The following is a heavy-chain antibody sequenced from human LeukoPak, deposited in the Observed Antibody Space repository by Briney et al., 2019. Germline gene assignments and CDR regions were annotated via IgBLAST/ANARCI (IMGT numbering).Heavy chain of an antibody. V-gene: IGHV1-69*01. CDR3: AREDAYDSSGYYFLDY. CDR1: GGTFSSYA. Sequence: SVKVSCKASGGTFSSYAISWVRQAPGQGLEWMGGIIPIFGTANYAQKFQGRVTITADESASTAYMELSSLRSEDTAVYYCAREDAYDSSGYYFLDYWGQGTLVTVSS. J-gene: IGHJ4*02. D-gene: IGHD3-22*01. CDR2: IIPIFGTA.